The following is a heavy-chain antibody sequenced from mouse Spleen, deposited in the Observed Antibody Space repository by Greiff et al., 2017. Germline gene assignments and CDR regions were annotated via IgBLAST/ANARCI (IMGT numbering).Heavy chain of an antibody. CDR1: GYTFTSYW. CDR2: IDPSDSYT. D-gene: IGHD2-13*01. Sequence: VQLQQPGAELVMPGASVKLSCKASGYTFTSYWMHWVKQRPGQGLEWIGEIDPSDSYTNYNQKFKGKATLTVDKSSSTAYMQLSSLTSEDSAVYYCARHYGDGYAMDYWGQGTSVTVSS. CDR3: ARHYGDGYAMDY. V-gene: IGHV1-69*01. J-gene: IGHJ4*01.